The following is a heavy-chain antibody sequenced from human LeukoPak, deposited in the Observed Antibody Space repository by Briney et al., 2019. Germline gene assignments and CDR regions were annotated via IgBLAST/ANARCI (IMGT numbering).Heavy chain of an antibody. D-gene: IGHD2-15*01. CDR2: INSDGSTT. V-gene: IGHV3-74*01. CDR1: GSTFSSYW. J-gene: IGHJ5*02. Sequence: GGSLRLSCAASGSTFSSYWMHWVRQAPGKGLVWVSRINSDGSTTNYADSVKGRFTISRGNAENTMYLQMNSLRVEDTAVYYGTRRVSATRWFDPWGQGTLVTVSS. CDR3: TRRVSATRWFDP.